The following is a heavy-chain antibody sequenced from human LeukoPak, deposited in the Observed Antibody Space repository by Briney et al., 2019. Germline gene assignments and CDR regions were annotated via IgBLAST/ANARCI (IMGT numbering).Heavy chain of an antibody. J-gene: IGHJ3*02. CDR2: ISAYNGNT. D-gene: IGHD4-17*01. CDR3: ARYDYGDYDYAFDI. CDR1: GYTFINYG. Sequence: GASVKVSCKASGYTFINYGISWVRQAPGQGLEWMGWISAYNGNTNYAQKLQGRVTMTTDTSTSTAYMELRSLRSDDTAVYYCARYDYGDYDYAFDIWGQGTMVTVSS. V-gene: IGHV1-18*01.